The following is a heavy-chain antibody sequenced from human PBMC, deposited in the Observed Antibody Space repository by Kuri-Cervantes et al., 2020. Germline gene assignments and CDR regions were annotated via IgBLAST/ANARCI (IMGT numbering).Heavy chain of an antibody. CDR1: GFTFSSYS. J-gene: IGHJ4*02. CDR2: ISSSSGYI. D-gene: IGHD3-10*01. Sequence: GESLKISCAASGFTFSSYSMNWVRQAPGKGLEWVSSISSSSGYIYYADSVKGRFTISRDNAKNTLYLQMNSLRAEDTAVYYCARDNSPKLKNFAFWGQGTLVTVSS. V-gene: IGHV3-21*01. CDR3: ARDNSPKLKNFAF.